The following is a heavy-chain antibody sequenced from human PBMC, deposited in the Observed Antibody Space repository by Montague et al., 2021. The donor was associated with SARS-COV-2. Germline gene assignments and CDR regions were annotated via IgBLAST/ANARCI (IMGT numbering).Heavy chain of an antibody. CDR1: GGSISSSSYY. V-gene: IGHV4-39*01. CDR3: ARHRAAAGIWYFDL. Sequence: SETLYLTCTVSGGSISSSSYYWGWIRQPPGKGLEWIGSIYYSGSTYYNPSLKSRVTISVDTSKSQFSLKLSSVTAADTAVYYCARHRAAAGIWYFDLWGRGTLVTVSS. D-gene: IGHD6-13*01. J-gene: IGHJ2*01. CDR2: IYYSGST.